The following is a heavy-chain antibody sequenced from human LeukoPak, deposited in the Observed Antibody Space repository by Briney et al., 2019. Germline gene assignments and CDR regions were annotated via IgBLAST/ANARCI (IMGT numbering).Heavy chain of an antibody. CDR3: TSICSSSSCYLDY. D-gene: IGHD2-2*01. J-gene: IGHJ4*02. V-gene: IGHV3-30*03. CDR2: VSFDGSNK. Sequence: GRSLRLSCADSGFTFNNYGIHWVRQAPGKGLEWVAVVSFDGSNKYYADSVKGRFTISRDNSRNTLYLQMNSLRVEDTAVYYCTSICSSSSCYLDYWGQGTLVTVSS. CDR1: GFTFNNYG.